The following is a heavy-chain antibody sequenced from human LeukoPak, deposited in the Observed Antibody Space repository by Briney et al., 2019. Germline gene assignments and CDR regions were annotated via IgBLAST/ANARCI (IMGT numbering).Heavy chain of an antibody. J-gene: IGHJ4*02. V-gene: IGHV3-20*04. D-gene: IGHD3-22*01. CDR1: GFTFDDYG. Sequence: GGSLKLSCAASGFTFDDYGMSWVRQAPGKGLEWVSGINWNGGGTGYADSVKGRFTISRDNAKNSLYLQMNSLRAEDTALYYCARNPDSSGYYDYWGQGTLVTVSS. CDR2: INWNGGGT. CDR3: ARNPDSSGYYDY.